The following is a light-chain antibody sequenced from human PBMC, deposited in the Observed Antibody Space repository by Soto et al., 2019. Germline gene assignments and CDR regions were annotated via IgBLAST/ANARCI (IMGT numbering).Light chain of an antibody. CDR3: SSYTDRKNLV. V-gene: IGLV2-8*01. Sequence: QSALTQSPSASGSPGQSVTISCTGTSSDIGGYNSVSWYQQHPGKAPKVMIYDVTKRPSGVPDRFSGSKSGNMASLTVSALQAEDEADYYCSSYTDRKNLVFGTGSKLTVL. CDR1: SSDIGGYNS. J-gene: IGLJ1*01. CDR2: DVT.